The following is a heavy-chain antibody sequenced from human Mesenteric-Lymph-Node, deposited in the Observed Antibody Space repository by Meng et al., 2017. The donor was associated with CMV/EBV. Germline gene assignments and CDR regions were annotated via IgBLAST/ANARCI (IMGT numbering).Heavy chain of an antibody. D-gene: IGHD2-15*01. CDR3: AISRYCSGGSCYSEPYYFDY. CDR1: FSSYA. V-gene: IGHV3-30*04. J-gene: IGHJ4*02. Sequence: FSSYAMHWVRQAPGKWLEWVTVISYDGSNKYYADSVKGRFTISRDNSKNTLYLQMNSLRAEDTAVYYCAISRYCSGGSCYSEPYYFDYWGQGTLVTVSS. CDR2: ISYDGSNK.